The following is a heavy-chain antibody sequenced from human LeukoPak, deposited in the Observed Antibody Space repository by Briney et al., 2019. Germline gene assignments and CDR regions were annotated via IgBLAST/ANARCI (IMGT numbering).Heavy chain of an antibody. CDR1: GGSISSYY. Sequence: SETLSLTCTVSGGSISSYYWSWIRQPAGKGLEWIGRIYTSGSTNYNPSLESRVTMSVDTSENQFSLKLSSVTAADTAVYYCARGGRFLEWSVDFDYWGQGTLVTVSS. J-gene: IGHJ4*02. CDR2: IYTSGST. D-gene: IGHD3-3*01. V-gene: IGHV4-4*07. CDR3: ARGGRFLEWSVDFDY.